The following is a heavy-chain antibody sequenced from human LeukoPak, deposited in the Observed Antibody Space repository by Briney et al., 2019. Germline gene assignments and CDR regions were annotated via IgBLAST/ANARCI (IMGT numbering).Heavy chain of an antibody. CDR2: IVVGSGNT. J-gene: IGHJ6*02. Sequence: SVTVSCTASGFTFTISAVQWVRQARGQRLEWIGWIVVGSGNTNYAQKFQERVTITRDMSTSTAYMELSSLRSEDTAVYYCAAESGGSGSYYNVDYYGMDVWGQGTTVTVSS. V-gene: IGHV1-58*01. CDR1: GFTFTISA. D-gene: IGHD3-10*01. CDR3: AAESGGSGSYYNVDYYGMDV.